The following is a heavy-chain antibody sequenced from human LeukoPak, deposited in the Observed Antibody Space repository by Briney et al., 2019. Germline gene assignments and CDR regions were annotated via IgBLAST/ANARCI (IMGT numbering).Heavy chain of an antibody. V-gene: IGHV3-23*01. D-gene: IGHD1-26*01. J-gene: IGHJ3*02. CDR3: AKSQWEPTGLDAFDI. CDR2: ISGSGGST. Sequence: PGGSLRLSCAASGFTFSSYAMHWVRQAPGKGLEWVSAISGSGGSTYYADSVKGRFTISRDNSKNTLYLQMNSLRAEDTAVYYCAKSQWEPTGLDAFDIWGQGTMVTVSS. CDR1: GFTFSSYA.